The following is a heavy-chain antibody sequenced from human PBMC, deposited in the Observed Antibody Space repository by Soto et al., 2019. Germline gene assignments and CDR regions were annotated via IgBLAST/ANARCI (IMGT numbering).Heavy chain of an antibody. V-gene: IGHV4-39*01. Sequence: SETLSLTCAVYGGSFSGYYWVWIRQPPGKGLEWIGSIYYSGSTYYNPSLKSRVTISVDTSKNQFSLKLSSVTAADTAVYYCARPPRGYSGYSYFDYWGQGTLVTVSS. CDR2: IYYSGST. D-gene: IGHD5-12*01. CDR1: GGSFSGYY. CDR3: ARPPRGYSGYSYFDY. J-gene: IGHJ4*02.